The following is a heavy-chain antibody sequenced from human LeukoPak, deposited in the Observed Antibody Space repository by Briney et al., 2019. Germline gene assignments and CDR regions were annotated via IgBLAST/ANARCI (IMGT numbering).Heavy chain of an antibody. CDR2: IYYSGST. V-gene: IGHV4-61*08. CDR1: GGSISSGGYY. Sequence: SETLSLTCTVSGGSISSGGYYWSWIRQPPGKGLEWIGYIYYSGSTNYNPSLKSRVTISVDTSKNQFSLKLSSVTAADTAVYYCARDCSGGSCYSGVFDYWGQGTLVTVSS. J-gene: IGHJ4*02. CDR3: ARDCSGGSCYSGVFDY. D-gene: IGHD2-15*01.